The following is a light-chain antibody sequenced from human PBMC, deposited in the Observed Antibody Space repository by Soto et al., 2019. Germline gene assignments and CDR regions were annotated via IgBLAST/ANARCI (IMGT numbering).Light chain of an antibody. V-gene: IGKV3-11*01. Sequence: EIVLTQSPATLSLSPGERATLSCRASQSVSSYLAWYQRKPGQAPRLLIYDASNRATGIPARFSGSGSGTDFTVTISSLEPEDVAVYYCQQRSNWLFTFGPGTKVDI. CDR2: DAS. J-gene: IGKJ3*01. CDR1: QSVSSY. CDR3: QQRSNWLFT.